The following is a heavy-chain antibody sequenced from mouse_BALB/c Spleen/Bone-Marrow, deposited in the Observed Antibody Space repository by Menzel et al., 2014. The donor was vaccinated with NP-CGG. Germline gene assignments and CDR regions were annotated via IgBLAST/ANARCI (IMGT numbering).Heavy chain of an antibody. D-gene: IGHD2-3*01. CDR1: GYASXDYL. CDR2: INPGSGST. J-gene: IGHJ2*01. V-gene: IGHV1-54*01. CDR3: ARYDGYFDY. Sequence: VQRVESGAELVRPGTSVKVSCKASGYASXDYLMEWLKQRPGQGLEWIGVINPGSGSTNYNEKFKDKATLTADKSSSTAYMQLSSLTSDDSAVYFCARYDGYFDYWGQGTILTVSS.